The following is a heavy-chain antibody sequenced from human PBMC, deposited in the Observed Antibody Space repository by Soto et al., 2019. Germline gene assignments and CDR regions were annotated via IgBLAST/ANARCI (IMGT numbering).Heavy chain of an antibody. CDR2: IYYSGST. D-gene: IGHD3-22*01. CDR1: GGSISSGGYY. J-gene: IGHJ4*02. V-gene: IGHV4-31*03. Sequence: SETLSLTCTVSGGSISSGGYYWSWIRQHPGKGLEWIGYIYYSGSTYYNPSLKSRVTISVDTSKNQFSLKLSSVTAADTAVYYCASSPLPYMIRGYFDYRGQGTLVTVSS. CDR3: ASSPLPYMIRGYFDY.